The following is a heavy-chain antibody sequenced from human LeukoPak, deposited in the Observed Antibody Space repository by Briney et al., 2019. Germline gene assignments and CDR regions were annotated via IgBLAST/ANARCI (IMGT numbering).Heavy chain of an antibody. CDR2: IYTSGST. J-gene: IGHJ6*03. CDR1: GGSISSGSYY. Sequence: SQTLSLTCTVSGGSISSGSYYWSWIRQPAGKGLEWIGRIYTSGSTNYNPSLKSRVTISVDTSKNQFSLKLSSVTAADTAVYYCARGYREGVVPYYYYYYYMDVWGKGTTVTVSS. CDR3: ARGYREGVVPYYYYYYYMDV. D-gene: IGHD2-15*01. V-gene: IGHV4-61*02.